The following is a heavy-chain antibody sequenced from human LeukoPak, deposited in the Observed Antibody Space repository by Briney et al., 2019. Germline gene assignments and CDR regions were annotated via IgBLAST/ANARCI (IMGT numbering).Heavy chain of an antibody. Sequence: GGSLRLSCAASGFTFSSYAMGWVRQAPGKGLEWVSTINSNGAGTYYADSVEGRFTISRDNSKNTLYLQMNSLRAEDTALYHCARDIQGSYYYGMDVWGQGTTVTVSS. J-gene: IGHJ6*02. CDR1: GFTFSSYA. V-gene: IGHV3-23*01. CDR2: INSNGAGT. CDR3: ARDIQGSYYYGMDV. D-gene: IGHD1-26*01.